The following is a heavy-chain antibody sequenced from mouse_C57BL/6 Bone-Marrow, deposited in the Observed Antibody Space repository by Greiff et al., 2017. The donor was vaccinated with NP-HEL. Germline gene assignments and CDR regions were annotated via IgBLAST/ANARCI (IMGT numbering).Heavy chain of an antibody. CDR2: ISSGGSYT. CDR1: GFTFSSYG. J-gene: IGHJ3*01. V-gene: IGHV5-6*01. D-gene: IGHD2-5*01. CDR3: ARPPYSNWGFAY. Sequence: EVKLMESGGDLVKPGGSLKLSCAASGFTFSSYGMSWVRQTPDKRLEWVATISSGGSYTYYPDRVKGRFTISRDNAKNTLYLQMSSLKSEDTAMYYCARPPYSNWGFAYGGKGTLVTVSA.